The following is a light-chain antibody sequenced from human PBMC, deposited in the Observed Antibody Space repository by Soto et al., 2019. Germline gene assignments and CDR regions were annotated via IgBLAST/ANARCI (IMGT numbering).Light chain of an antibody. V-gene: IGLV2-8*01. Sequence: QSALTQPPSASGSPGQSVTVSCTGTSSDVGGYNYVSWYQQHPGKAPKLMIYEVSKRPSGVPDRFSGSKSGNTASLTVSGLQAEDEADDYCSSYAGSNKSRGVVFGGGTKLTVL. CDR1: SSDVGGYNY. CDR2: EVS. J-gene: IGLJ2*01. CDR3: SSYAGSNKSRGVV.